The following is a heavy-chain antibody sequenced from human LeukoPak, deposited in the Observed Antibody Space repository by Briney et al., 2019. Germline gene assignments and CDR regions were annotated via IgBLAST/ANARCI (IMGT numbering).Heavy chain of an antibody. CDR3: AKEHYYGSGSYSPMNY. D-gene: IGHD3-10*01. Sequence: GGSLRLSCAASGFTFSNYGMAWVRQAPGKGLERVSAISGSDGRTYYVDSVKGRFTISRDNSKNTLFLQMNSLRAEDTAVYYCAKEHYYGSGSYSPMNYWGQGTLVTVSP. J-gene: IGHJ4*02. CDR1: GFTFSNYG. V-gene: IGHV3-23*01. CDR2: ISGSDGRT.